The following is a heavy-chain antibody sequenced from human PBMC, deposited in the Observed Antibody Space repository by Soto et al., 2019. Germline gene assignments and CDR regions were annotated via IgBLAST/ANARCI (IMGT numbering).Heavy chain of an antibody. Sequence: ASVKVSCKASDYTFTNYGISWVRQAPGQGLEWMGWISAYNGNTNYAQKLQGRVTMTTDTSTSTAYMELRSLRSGDTAVYYCARSSSGPPPDAFDIWGQGTMVTVSS. V-gene: IGHV1-18*01. J-gene: IGHJ3*02. CDR1: DYTFTNYG. D-gene: IGHD6-19*01. CDR2: ISAYNGNT. CDR3: ARSSSGPPPDAFDI.